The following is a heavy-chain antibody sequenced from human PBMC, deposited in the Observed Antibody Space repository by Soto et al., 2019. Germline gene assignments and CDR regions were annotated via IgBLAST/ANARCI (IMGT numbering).Heavy chain of an antibody. J-gene: IGHJ4*02. V-gene: IGHV3-74*01. CDR3: TRGPRPISTGTGDY. CDR1: GFIFKMYW. D-gene: IGHD3-10*01. Sequence: PGGSLRLSCAASGFIFKMYWMHWFRQGPGKGLVWISRIYNDGTYSDYADSVRGRFTISRDNVNDTLYLQMNNLRAEDSGLYYCTRGPRPISTGTGDYWGQGTQVTVSS. CDR2: IYNDGTYS.